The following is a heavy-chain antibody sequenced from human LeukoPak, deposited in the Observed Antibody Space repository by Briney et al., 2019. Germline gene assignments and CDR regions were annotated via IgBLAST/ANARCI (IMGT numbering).Heavy chain of an antibody. CDR1: GFTLSSYG. CDR3: ARVAGIDAFDI. V-gene: IGHV3-33*01. Sequence: PGRSLRLSCAVSGFTLSSYGMQWVRQAPAKGREWVAVIWYDGSNKYNADSVKGRFTISRDNSKNTLYLQMNSLRAEDTAVYYCARVAGIDAFDIWGQGTMVTVSS. D-gene: IGHD6-13*01. CDR2: IWYDGSNK. J-gene: IGHJ3*02.